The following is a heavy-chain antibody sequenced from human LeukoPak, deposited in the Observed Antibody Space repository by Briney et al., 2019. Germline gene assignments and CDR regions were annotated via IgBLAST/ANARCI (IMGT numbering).Heavy chain of an antibody. J-gene: IGHJ3*02. CDR1: GYTFTGYI. D-gene: IGHD2-21*01. V-gene: IGHV1-2*02. CDR2: INPNNGDT. Sequence: GASVKVSCRASGYTFTGYIIHWVRQAPGQGLDWMGWINPNNGDTSYAQKFQGRLTMTRETSISTAYMELSRLRSDDTALYYCARRRPRLVINDVLHIWGQGTMVTVSS. CDR3: ARRRPRLVINDVLHI.